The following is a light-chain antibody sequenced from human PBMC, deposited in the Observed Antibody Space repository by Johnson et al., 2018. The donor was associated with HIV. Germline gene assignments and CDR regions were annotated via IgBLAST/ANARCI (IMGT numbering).Light chain of an antibody. CDR3: GTWDSSLSAYV. CDR1: SSNIGNNY. Sequence: QSVLTQPPSVSAAPGQKVTISCSGSSSNIGNNYVSWYQQLPGKAPKLLIYDNNKRPSGIPDRFSGSKSGTSATLGIIELQTGDEADYYCGTWDSSLSAYVFGTGTKVTVL. J-gene: IGLJ1*01. V-gene: IGLV1-51*01. CDR2: DNN.